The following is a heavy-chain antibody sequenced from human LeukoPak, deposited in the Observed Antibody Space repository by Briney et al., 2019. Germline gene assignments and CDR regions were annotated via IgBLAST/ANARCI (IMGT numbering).Heavy chain of an antibody. CDR2: IYPGDSDT. CDR1: GSRFTSYW. CDR3: ARRGVSSEEYDY. J-gene: IGHJ4*02. Sequence: GESLQISCQGPGSRFTSYWIGWVRRMPGKGLEWMGIIYPGDSDTRYSPSFKGQVTISADKSINTAYLHWNTLKASDSATYYCARRGVSSEEYDYWGQGTLVTVSS. V-gene: IGHV5-51*01. D-gene: IGHD2/OR15-2a*01.